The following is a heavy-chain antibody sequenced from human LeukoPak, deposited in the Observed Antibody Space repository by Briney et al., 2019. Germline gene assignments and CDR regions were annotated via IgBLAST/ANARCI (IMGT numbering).Heavy chain of an antibody. CDR1: GFTFSSYN. CDR2: ITTSSSV. CDR3: ARRFDS. J-gene: IGHJ4*02. V-gene: IGHV3-48*01. Sequence: GGSLRLSCAASGFTFSSYNMNWVRQAPGKGLEWVSSITTSSSVFYADSVKGRFTISRDNAQNSLYLQMNSLRADDTAVYYCARRFDSWGRGTLVIVSS.